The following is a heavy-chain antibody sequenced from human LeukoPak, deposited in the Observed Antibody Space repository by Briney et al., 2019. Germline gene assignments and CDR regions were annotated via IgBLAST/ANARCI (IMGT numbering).Heavy chain of an antibody. J-gene: IGHJ4*02. D-gene: IGHD3-16*01. CDR1: GFTFSSSA. CDR3: VKEASKTFGIYTADC. CDR2: IPASGPKT. V-gene: IGHV3-23*01. Sequence: GGSLRLSCAASGFTFSSSAMGWVRRAPQKGLEWVSAIPASGPKTYYTGSVRGRFTISRDNSKNTVYLQMQSLRAEDTAVYYCVKEASKTFGIYTADCWGQGTLVTVSS.